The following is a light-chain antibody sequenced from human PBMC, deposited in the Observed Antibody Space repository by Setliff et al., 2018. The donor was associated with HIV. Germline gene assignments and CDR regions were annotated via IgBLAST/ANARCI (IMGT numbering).Light chain of an antibody. CDR3: LLSFDGTHWV. CDR2: DTN. V-gene: IGLV7-46*01. CDR1: TGPVTSGHY. J-gene: IGLJ3*02. Sequence: QAVVTQERSLTVSPGGPVTFTCGSSTGPVTSGHYPYWFQQKPGHPPRTLIYDTNNTHSWTPARFSVPLLGVRAALTLSGAHPDAEADYYCLLSFDGTHWVFGGGTKVTVL.